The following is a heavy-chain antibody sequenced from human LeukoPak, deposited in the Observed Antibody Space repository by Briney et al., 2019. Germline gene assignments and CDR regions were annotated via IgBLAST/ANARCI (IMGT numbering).Heavy chain of an antibody. J-gene: IGHJ3*02. Sequence: SETLSLTCAVYGGSFSGYYWSWIRQPPGKGLEWIGEINHSGSTNYNPSLKSRVTISVDTSKNQFSLKLSSVTAADTAVYYCARAPFRKRRDGYNDAFDIWGQGTMVTVSS. CDR2: INHSGST. D-gene: IGHD5-24*01. CDR3: ARAPFRKRRDGYNDAFDI. CDR1: GGSFSGYY. V-gene: IGHV4-34*01.